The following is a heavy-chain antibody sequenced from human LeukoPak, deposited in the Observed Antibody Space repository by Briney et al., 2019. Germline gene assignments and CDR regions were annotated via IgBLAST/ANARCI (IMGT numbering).Heavy chain of an antibody. CDR3: ARGRWSYMDV. D-gene: IGHD4-23*01. J-gene: IGHJ6*03. CDR1: GGSFSGYY. Sequence: SETLSLTCAVYGGSFSGYYWSWIRQPPGKGLEWIGEINHSGSTNYNPSLKSRVTISVDTSKNQFSLKLSSVTAADTAVYYCARGRWSYMDVWGKGTTVTVSS. V-gene: IGHV4-34*01. CDR2: INHSGST.